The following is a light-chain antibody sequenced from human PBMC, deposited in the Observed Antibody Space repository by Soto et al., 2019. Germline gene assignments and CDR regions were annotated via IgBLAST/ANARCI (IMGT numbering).Light chain of an antibody. CDR2: AAS. Sequence: EIVLTQSPGTLSLSPGERATLSCRASQSVSSAYLAWYQQRPGQAPRLLIYAASTRATGIPDRFSGSGSGTDFTLTISRLEPEDFAVYYCEYYGTSITFGGGTRLEIK. CDR1: QSVSSAY. CDR3: EYYGTSIT. V-gene: IGKV3-20*01. J-gene: IGKJ5*01.